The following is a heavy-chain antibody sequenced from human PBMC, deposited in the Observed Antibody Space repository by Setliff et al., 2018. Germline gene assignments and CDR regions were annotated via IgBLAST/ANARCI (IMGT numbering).Heavy chain of an antibody. CDR2: ISTYSGAI. CDR1: GYTFVNYG. CDR3: ARDTCSLTSCQDDY. Sequence: ASVKVSCKASGYTFVNYGVSWVRQAPGQGVEWMGWISTYSGAIKNVPKFRDRVTMTTDASTNTAYMELRSLTSDDTAVYYCARDTCSLTSCQDDYWGQGTLVTVS. D-gene: IGHD2-2*01. J-gene: IGHJ4*02. V-gene: IGHV1-18*01.